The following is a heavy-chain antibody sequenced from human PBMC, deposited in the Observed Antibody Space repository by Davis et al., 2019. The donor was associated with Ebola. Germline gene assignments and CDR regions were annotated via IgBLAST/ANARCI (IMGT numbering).Heavy chain of an antibody. CDR2: ISGSGGST. Sequence: GESLKISCAASGFTFSSYAMSWVRQAPGKGLEWVSAISGSGGSTYYADSVKGRFTISRDNAINTLFLQMDSLRAEDTAIYYCAKGGDSGANDFWGQGILVTVSS. D-gene: IGHD4/OR15-4a*01. J-gene: IGHJ4*02. CDR3: AKGGDSGANDF. CDR1: GFTFSSYA. V-gene: IGHV3-23*01.